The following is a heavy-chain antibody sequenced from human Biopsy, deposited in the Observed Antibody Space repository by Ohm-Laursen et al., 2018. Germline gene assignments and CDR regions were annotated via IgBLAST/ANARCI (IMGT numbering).Heavy chain of an antibody. D-gene: IGHD6-19*01. CDR2: ISYSGNT. CDR3: ATTTMDTSGWYGNYFDS. J-gene: IGHJ4*02. V-gene: IGHV4-59*08. Sequence: TLSLTCTVSRDSISNYYWTWIRQSPGKGLEWIGYISYSGNTNYNPSLKSRVTMSVDTSKNQFSLKVYSVTAADTAIYYCATTTMDTSGWYGNYFDSWGQGALVTVSS. CDR1: RDSISNYY.